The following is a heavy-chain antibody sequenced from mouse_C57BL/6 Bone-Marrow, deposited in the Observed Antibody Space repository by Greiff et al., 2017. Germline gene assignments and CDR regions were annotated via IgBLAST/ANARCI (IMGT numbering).Heavy chain of an antibody. V-gene: IGHV1-69*01. CDR2: IDPSDSYT. CDR3: ARESEDSSGYDYAMDY. J-gene: IGHJ4*01. Sequence: QVQLQQPGAELVMPGASVKLSCKASGYTFTSYWMHWVKQRPGPGLEWIGEIDPSDSYTNYNQKFKGKSTLTVDKSSSTAYMQLSSLTSEDSAVYYCARESEDSSGYDYAMDYWGQGTSVTVSS. D-gene: IGHD3-2*02. CDR1: GYTFTSYW.